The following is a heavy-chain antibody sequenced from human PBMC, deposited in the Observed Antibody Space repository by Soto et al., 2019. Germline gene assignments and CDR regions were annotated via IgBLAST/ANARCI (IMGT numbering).Heavy chain of an antibody. Sequence: GGSLRLSCAASGFTFSTYWMHWVRQAPGKGLVWVSRIKTDGSVTTYADSVKGRFTISRDNAKNTLYLQMNTLRAEDTAVYYCARDLGGSHDYWGRGTLVTVSS. CDR2: IKTDGSVT. CDR1: GFTFSTYW. V-gene: IGHV3-74*01. J-gene: IGHJ4*02. CDR3: ARDLGGSHDY. D-gene: IGHD3-16*01.